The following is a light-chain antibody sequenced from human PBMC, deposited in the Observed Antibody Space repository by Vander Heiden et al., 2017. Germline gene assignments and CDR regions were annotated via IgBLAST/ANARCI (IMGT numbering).Light chain of an antibody. V-gene: IGLV1-44*01. J-gene: IGLJ3*02. Sequence: QSVLTQPPSASGTPGQRVTISCSGSSSNIGSNTVNWYHQLPGTAPKLLIYSNNQRHSGVPDRFSGSKSGTSASLAISWLQSEDEADYYCAAVDDSRNGWVFGGGTKLTVL. CDR1: SSNIGSNT. CDR2: SNN. CDR3: AAVDDSRNGWV.